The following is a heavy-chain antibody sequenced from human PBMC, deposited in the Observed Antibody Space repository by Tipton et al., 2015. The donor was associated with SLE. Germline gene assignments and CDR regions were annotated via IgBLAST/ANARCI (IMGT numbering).Heavy chain of an antibody. J-gene: IGHJ4*02. D-gene: IGHD1-26*01. CDR3: ARGTLTGSYGR. V-gene: IGHV4-4*02. CDR1: GGSISSSNW. Sequence: TLSLTCAVSGGSISSSNWWSWVRHPPGKGLEWIGEIYHNGSTNYSPSLKSRVTITIDKSKNQFSLKLSSVTAADTAVYYCARGTLTGSYGRWGQGTLVTVSS. CDR2: IYHNGST.